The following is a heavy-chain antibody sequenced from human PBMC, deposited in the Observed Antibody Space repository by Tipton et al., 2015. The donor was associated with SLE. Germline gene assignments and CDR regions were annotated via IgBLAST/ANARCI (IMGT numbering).Heavy chain of an antibody. D-gene: IGHD2/OR15-2a*01. CDR3: ARVFLSYYFDY. CDR1: GFTFSSYG. V-gene: IGHV3-30*03. Sequence: SLRLSCAASGFTFSSYGLHWVRQAPGKGLEWVSFISYDGNDKNYADSVKGRFTISRDKSKNTLFLQMNSLRPADTAVYYCARVFLSYYFDYWGQGTLVTVSS. J-gene: IGHJ4*02. CDR2: ISYDGNDK.